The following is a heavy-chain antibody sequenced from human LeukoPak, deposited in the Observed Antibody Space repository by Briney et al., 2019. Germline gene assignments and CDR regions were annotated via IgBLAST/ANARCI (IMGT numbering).Heavy chain of an antibody. CDR2: IYTSGST. CDR3: ARGIGGYSYGYKYYFDY. CDR1: GGSISSGSYY. Sequence: PSETLSLTCTVSGGSISSGSYYWSWIRQPAGKGLEWIGRIYTSGSTNYNPSLKSRVTISVDTSKNQFSLKLSSVTAADTAVYYCARGIGGYSYGYKYYFDYWGQGTLVTVSS. J-gene: IGHJ4*02. V-gene: IGHV4-61*02. D-gene: IGHD5-18*01.